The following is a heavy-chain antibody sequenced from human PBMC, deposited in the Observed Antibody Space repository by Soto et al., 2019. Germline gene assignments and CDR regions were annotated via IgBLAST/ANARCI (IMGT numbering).Heavy chain of an antibody. Sequence: PSETLSLTEPRFGSSSSRHYWTWIRQPPGKGLEWIGYIYDSGSTNYNPSLKSRVTISVDTSKNQFSLKLSSVTAADTAVYYCASSIGSSWSGGFDYWGQGTLVTVSS. J-gene: IGHJ4*02. CDR3: ASSIGSSWSGGFDY. D-gene: IGHD6-13*01. CDR1: GSSSSRHY. V-gene: IGHV4-59*11. CDR2: IYDSGST.